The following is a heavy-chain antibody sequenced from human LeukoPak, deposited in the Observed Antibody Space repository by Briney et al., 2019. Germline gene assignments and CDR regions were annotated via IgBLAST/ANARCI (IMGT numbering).Heavy chain of an antibody. J-gene: IGHJ4*02. CDR3: ASIAMVRGVIIFDY. Sequence: GGSLRLSCAASGFTFSSYEMNWVRQAPGKGLEWVSYISSSGSTIYYADSVKGRFTISRDNAKNSLYLQMNSLRAEDTAVHYCASIAMVRGVIIFDYWGQGTLVTVSS. D-gene: IGHD3-10*01. CDR1: GFTFSSYE. CDR2: ISSSGSTI. V-gene: IGHV3-48*03.